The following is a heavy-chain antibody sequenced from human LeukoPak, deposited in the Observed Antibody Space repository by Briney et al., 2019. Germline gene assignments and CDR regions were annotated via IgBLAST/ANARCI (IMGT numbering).Heavy chain of an antibody. CDR3: VREYSSSSGRAFDM. V-gene: IGHV3-74*01. CDR1: GFTFSSYW. J-gene: IGHJ3*02. CDR2: ISTDGSST. Sequence: GGSLRLSCAASGFTFSSYWMHWVRQAPGKGLVWVSRISTDGSSTNSADSAKGRLTISRDNAKNTLYLQMNSLRAEDTAVYYCVREYSSSSGRAFDMWGQGTMVTVST. D-gene: IGHD6-6*01.